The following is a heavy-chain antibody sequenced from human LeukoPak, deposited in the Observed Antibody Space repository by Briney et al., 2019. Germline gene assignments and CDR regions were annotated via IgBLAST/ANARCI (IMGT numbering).Heavy chain of an antibody. CDR3: ARSYGSGSYVMVY. CDR1: GYTFTGYY. Sequence: ASVKVSCKASGYTFTGYYMHWVRQAPGQGLEWMGWINPNSRGTNYAQKFQGRVTMTRDTSISTAYMELSRLRSDDTAVYYCARSYGSGSYVMVYWGQGTLVTVSS. V-gene: IGHV1-2*02. J-gene: IGHJ4*02. D-gene: IGHD3-10*01. CDR2: INPNSRGT.